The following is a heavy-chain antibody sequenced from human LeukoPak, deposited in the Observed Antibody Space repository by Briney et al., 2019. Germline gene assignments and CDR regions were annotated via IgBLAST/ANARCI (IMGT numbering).Heavy chain of an antibody. D-gene: IGHD3-22*01. CDR1: GGSISSYY. Sequence: SETLSLTCTVSGGSISSYYWSWIRQPPGKGLKWIGYIYTSGSTYYNPSLKSRVTISVDTSKNQFSLKLSSVTAADTAVYYCARHPNSYDSSGYGGYFDYWGQGTLVTVSS. V-gene: IGHV4-4*09. CDR2: IYTSGST. J-gene: IGHJ4*02. CDR3: ARHPNSYDSSGYGGYFDY.